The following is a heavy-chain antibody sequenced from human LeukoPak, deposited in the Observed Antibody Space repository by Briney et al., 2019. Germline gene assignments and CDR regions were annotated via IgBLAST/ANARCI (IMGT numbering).Heavy chain of an antibody. CDR3: ARGAYYYDSSGYYGAFDI. CDR1: GFTFSSYA. J-gene: IGHJ3*02. CDR2: ISGSGGST. V-gene: IGHV3-23*01. Sequence: GGSLRLSCAASGFTFSSYAMSWVRQAPGKGLEWVSAISGSGGSTYYADSVKGRFTISRDSAKNSLYLQMNSLRAEDTAVYYCARGAYYYDSSGYYGAFDIWGQGTMVTVSS. D-gene: IGHD3-22*01.